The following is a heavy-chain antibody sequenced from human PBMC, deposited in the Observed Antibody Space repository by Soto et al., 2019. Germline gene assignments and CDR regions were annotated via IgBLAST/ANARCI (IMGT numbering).Heavy chain of an antibody. CDR2: IYYSGST. CDR1: GGSITDYY. V-gene: IGHV4-59*01. D-gene: IGHD1-20*01. J-gene: IGHJ6*02. Sequence: TVSGGSITDYYWSWIRQPPGKGLEWIGYIYYSGSTYYNPSLKSRVTISVDTSKNQFSLKLSSVTAADTAVYYCGREGVYKTYYHDAMDVWGQGTTVTVSS. CDR3: GREGVYKTYYHDAMDV.